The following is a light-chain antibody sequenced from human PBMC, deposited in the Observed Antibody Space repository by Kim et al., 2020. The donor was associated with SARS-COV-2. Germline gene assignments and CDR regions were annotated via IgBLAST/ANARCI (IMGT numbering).Light chain of an antibody. J-gene: IGLJ2*01. CDR3: QSYDSSKDVV. Sequence: KTVTISCTRSSGSIASNYVQWYQQRPGSAPTTVIYEDNQRPSGVPDRFSGSIDSSSNSASLTISGLKTEDEADYYCQSYDSSKDVVFGGGTKLTVL. V-gene: IGLV6-57*03. CDR1: SGSIASNY. CDR2: EDN.